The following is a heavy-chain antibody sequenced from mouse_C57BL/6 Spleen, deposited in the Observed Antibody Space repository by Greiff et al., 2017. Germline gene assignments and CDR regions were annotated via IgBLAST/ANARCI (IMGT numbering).Heavy chain of an antibody. CDR3: ARTGGIYYYGSSYGAMDY. CDR1: GYTFTDYY. CDR2: INPNNGGT. D-gene: IGHD1-1*01. J-gene: IGHJ4*01. V-gene: IGHV1-26*01. Sequence: VQLQQSGPELVKPGASVKISCKASGYTFTDYYMNWVKQSHGKSLEWIGDINPNNGGTSYNQKFKGKATLTVDKSSSTAYMELRSLTSEDSAVYYCARTGGIYYYGSSYGAMDYWGQGTSVTVSS.